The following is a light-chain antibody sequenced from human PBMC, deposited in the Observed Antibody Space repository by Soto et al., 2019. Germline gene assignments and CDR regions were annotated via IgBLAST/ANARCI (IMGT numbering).Light chain of an antibody. CDR2: GAS. CDR1: QSISSSY. J-gene: IGKJ1*01. V-gene: IGKV3-20*01. CDR3: QQYDSSPRT. Sequence: EIVLTQSPGTLSLSPGERATLSCRASQSISSSYLAWYQQKPGQAPRLLIYGASSRATGIPDRFSGSGSGTDFTLTINRLEPEDFVVYYCQQYDSSPRTVGQGTRV.